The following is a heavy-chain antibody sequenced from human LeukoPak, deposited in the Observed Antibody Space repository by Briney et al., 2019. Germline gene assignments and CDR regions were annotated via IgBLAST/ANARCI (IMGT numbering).Heavy chain of an antibody. CDR2: ISYDGRHK. CDR1: GFTFSSYG. Sequence: PGGSLRLSCAASGFTFSSYGMHWVRQAPGKGLEWVAVISYDGRHKYYADSVKGRFTISRDNSKNTLYLQMNSLRAEDTAVYYCAKSPGLQNDYWGQGTLITVSS. CDR3: AKSPGLQNDY. V-gene: IGHV3-30*18. J-gene: IGHJ4*02.